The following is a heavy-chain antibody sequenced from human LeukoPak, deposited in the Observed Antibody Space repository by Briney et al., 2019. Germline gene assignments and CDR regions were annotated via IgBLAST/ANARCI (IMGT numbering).Heavy chain of an antibody. CDR1: GGSISSYY. Sequence: SETLSLTCTVSGGSISSYYRSWIRQPAGKGLEWIGRIYTSGSTNYNPSLKNRVTMSVDTSKNQYSLKLSSVAAADTAVYYCARDDFLRLGGLYYYYGMDVWGQGTTVTVSS. J-gene: IGHJ6*02. CDR2: IYTSGST. CDR3: ARDDFLRLGGLYYYYGMDV. V-gene: IGHV4-4*07. D-gene: IGHD3-16*01.